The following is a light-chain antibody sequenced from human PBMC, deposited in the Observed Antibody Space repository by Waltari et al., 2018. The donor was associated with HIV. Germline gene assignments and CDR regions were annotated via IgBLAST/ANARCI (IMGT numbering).Light chain of an antibody. J-gene: IGLJ2*01. V-gene: IGLV2-14*01. CDR3: CSYTVTSTFV. CDR1: HSDLGSPKS. Sequence: QSALTQPASVSGSPGQSITLSCPGSHSDLGSPKSFSWYQVRPYKGPKLLIFEVTHRPSGLSDRFSGSKSGSTASLTISGLQPEDEADYFCCSYTVTSTFVFGGGTKLTVL. CDR2: EVT.